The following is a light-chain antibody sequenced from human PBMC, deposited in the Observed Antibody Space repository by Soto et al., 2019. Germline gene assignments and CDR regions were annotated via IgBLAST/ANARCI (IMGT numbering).Light chain of an antibody. CDR3: QSYDSSLRGSRHVV. V-gene: IGLV1-40*01. CDR2: GNS. CDR1: SSNIGSGYD. Sequence: QSVLTQPPSVSGAPGQRVTISCTGSSSNIGSGYDVHWYQQLPGTAPKLLIYGNSNRPSGVPDRFSGSKSGTSASLAITGLQAEDEADYYCQSYDSSLRGSRHVVFGGGTKLTVL. J-gene: IGLJ2*01.